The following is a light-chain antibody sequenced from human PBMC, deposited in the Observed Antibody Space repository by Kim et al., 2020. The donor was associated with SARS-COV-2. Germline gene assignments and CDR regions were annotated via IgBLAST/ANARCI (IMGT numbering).Light chain of an antibody. Sequence: SSELTQDPAVSVALGQTVRITCQGDSLRTYYATWYQQKPGQAPVLVIYGKNKRPSGIPDRFSGSSSGNTASLTITGAQAEDEADYYCNSRDSSGKHRVFGGGTQLTVL. V-gene: IGLV3-19*01. J-gene: IGLJ2*01. CDR3: NSRDSSGKHRV. CDR2: GKN. CDR1: SLRTYY.